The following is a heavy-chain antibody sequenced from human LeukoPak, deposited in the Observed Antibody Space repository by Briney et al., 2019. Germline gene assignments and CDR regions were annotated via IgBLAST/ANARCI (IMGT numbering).Heavy chain of an antibody. CDR3: AKGGRLNYYDSSGYPLHDAFDI. J-gene: IGHJ3*02. D-gene: IGHD3-22*01. CDR2: ISGSGIST. V-gene: IGHV3-23*01. CDR1: GFTFSSYA. Sequence: QPGGSLRLSCAASGFTFSSYAINWVRQAPGKGRVWCSVISGSGISTYYADSVTGRFTISRDNSKNTLYLQMNSLRAEDTAIYYCAKGGRLNYYDSSGYPLHDAFDIWGQGTMVTVSS.